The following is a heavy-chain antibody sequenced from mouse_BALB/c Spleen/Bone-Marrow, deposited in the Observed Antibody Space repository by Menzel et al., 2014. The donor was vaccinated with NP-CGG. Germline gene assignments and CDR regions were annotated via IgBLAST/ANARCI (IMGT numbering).Heavy chain of an antibody. CDR3: ARWDTTAMDY. CDR1: GYTFSSYW. V-gene: IGHV1-9*01. J-gene: IGHJ4*01. D-gene: IGHD1-1*01. Sequence: QVQPQQPGAELMKPGASVKISRKATGYTFSSYWIEWVKQRPGHGLEWTGEILPGRGSTNYNEKFKGKATFTSDTSSNTAYMQLSSLTSEDSAVYYCARWDTTAMDYWGQGTSVTVSS. CDR2: ILPGRGST.